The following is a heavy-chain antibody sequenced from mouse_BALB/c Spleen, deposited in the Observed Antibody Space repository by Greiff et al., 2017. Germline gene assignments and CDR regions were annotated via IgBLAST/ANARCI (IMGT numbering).Heavy chain of an antibody. Sequence: EVQRVESGGGLVQPGGSRKLSCAASGFNFSSLGMHWVRQAPEKGLEWVAYISSGSSTIYYADTVKGRFTISRDNPKNTLFLQMTSLRSEDTAMYYLAREGYGNYGFAYWGQGTLVTVSA. V-gene: IGHV5-17*02. J-gene: IGHJ3*01. CDR1: GFNFSSLG. D-gene: IGHD2-1*01. CDR3: AREGYGNYGFAY. CDR2: ISSGSSTI.